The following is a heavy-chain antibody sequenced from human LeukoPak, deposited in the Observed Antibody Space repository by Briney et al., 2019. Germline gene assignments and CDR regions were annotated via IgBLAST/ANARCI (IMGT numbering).Heavy chain of an antibody. CDR1: GDSISSYY. J-gene: IGHJ6*03. CDR3: ARATYHSGAGSYIYYYMDV. D-gene: IGHD3-10*01. V-gene: IGHV4-59*01. CDR2: IYYSGST. Sequence: SETLSLTCTVSGDSISSYYWSWIRQPPGKGLEWVGYIYYSGSTNYNPSLKSRVTISVDTSKNQFSLKLNSAIAADTAVYYCARATYHSGAGSYIYYYMDVWGKGTTVTVSS.